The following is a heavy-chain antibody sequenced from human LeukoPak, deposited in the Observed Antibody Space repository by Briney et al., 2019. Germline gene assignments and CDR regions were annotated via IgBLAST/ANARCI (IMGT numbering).Heavy chain of an antibody. CDR2: INPSGGSR. V-gene: IGHV1-46*01. CDR1: GYTFSNYY. J-gene: IGHJ4*02. D-gene: IGHD5-18*01. Sequence: ASVKVSCKASGYTFSNYYIHWVRQAPGQGLEWMGIINPSGGSRSYAQKFQGRLTVTRDTSTSTVYMGLSSLRSEDTALYYCARESDVDTSIAYWGQGTLVTVSS. CDR3: ARESDVDTSIAY.